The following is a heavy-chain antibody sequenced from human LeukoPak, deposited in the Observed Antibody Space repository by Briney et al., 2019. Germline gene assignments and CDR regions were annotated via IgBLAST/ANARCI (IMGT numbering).Heavy chain of an antibody. Sequence: ASVKVSCKASGYIFTGYYMHWVRQAPGQGLEWMGWINPNSGGTNYAQKFQGRVTMTRDTSISTAYMELSRLRSDDTAVYYCARDLAALAVNFDYWGQGTLVTVSS. J-gene: IGHJ4*02. V-gene: IGHV1-2*02. CDR3: ARDLAALAVNFDY. D-gene: IGHD6-25*01. CDR2: INPNSGGT. CDR1: GYIFTGYY.